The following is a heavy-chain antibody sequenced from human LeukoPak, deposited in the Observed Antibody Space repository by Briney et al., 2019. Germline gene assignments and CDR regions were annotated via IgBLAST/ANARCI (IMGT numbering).Heavy chain of an antibody. Sequence: GGSLRLSCAASGFTFSTFAMIWVRQPPAMGLEWVSSIFPSGGEIHYADSVRGRFTISRDNSKSTLSLQMNSLRAEDTAIYYCATYRQVLLPFESWGQGTLVTVSS. V-gene: IGHV3-23*01. CDR1: GFTFSTFA. D-gene: IGHD2-8*02. CDR3: ATYRQVLLPFES. J-gene: IGHJ4*02. CDR2: IFPSGGEI.